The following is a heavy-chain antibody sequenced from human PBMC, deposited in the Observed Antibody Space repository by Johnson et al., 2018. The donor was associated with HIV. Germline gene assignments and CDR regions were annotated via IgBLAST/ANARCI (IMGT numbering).Heavy chain of an antibody. Sequence: QVQLLESGGGLVQPGGSLRLSCAASGFTFSSYGMHWVRQAPGKGLEWVAFIRYDGSNKYYADSVKGRFTISRDNSKNTLFLQMNSLRTEDTAVYYCAKDLGGAYCGGDCYGAFDIWGQGTMVTVSS. D-gene: IGHD2-21*02. V-gene: IGHV3-30*02. CDR1: GFTFSSYG. J-gene: IGHJ3*02. CDR3: AKDLGGAYCGGDCYGAFDI. CDR2: IRYDGSNK.